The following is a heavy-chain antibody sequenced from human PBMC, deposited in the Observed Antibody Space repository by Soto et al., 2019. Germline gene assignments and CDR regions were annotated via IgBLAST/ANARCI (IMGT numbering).Heavy chain of an antibody. D-gene: IGHD2-2*01. Sequence: GASVKVSCKASGGTFSSYAISWVRQAPGQGLEWMGGIIPIFGTANYAQKFQGRVTITADESTSTAYMELSSLRSEDTAVYYCARRIVTAAATTYGMDVWGKGTKVTVSS. V-gene: IGHV1-69*13. CDR3: ARRIVTAAATTYGMDV. J-gene: IGHJ6*04. CDR2: IIPIFGTA. CDR1: GGTFSSYA.